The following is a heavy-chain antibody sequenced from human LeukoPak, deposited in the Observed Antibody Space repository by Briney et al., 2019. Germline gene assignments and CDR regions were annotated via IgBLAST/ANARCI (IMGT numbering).Heavy chain of an antibody. V-gene: IGHV4-61*08. CDR1: GGSISTGVYY. CDR3: AASSSWYFVDY. D-gene: IGHD6-13*01. Sequence: SETLSLTCTASGGSISTGVYYWSWLRQPPGKGLEWIGYIYYSGSTNYNPSLKSRVTISVDPSKNQFSLKLSSVTAADTAVYYCAASSSWYFVDYWGQGTLVTVSS. J-gene: IGHJ4*02. CDR2: IYYSGST.